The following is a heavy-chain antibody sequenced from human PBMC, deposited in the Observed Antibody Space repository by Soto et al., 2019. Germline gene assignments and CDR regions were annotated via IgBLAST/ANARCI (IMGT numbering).Heavy chain of an antibody. CDR2: INQDASAK. D-gene: IGHD6-19*01. CDR3: AKDSTRKMTVAAKSPDY. J-gene: IGHJ4*02. V-gene: IGHV3-7*03. CDR1: GFTFRNFW. Sequence: PGGSRRLSCAVSGFTFRNFWMSWVRQAPGKGLEWVANINQDASAKYYVDSVKGRFAISRDNAENSLYLQMNTLRAEDTAVYYCAKDSTRKMTVAAKSPDYWGQGTPVTVSS.